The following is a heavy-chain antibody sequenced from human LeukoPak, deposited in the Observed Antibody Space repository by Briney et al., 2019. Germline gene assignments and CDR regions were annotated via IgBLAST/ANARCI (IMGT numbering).Heavy chain of an antibody. CDR1: GGSFSDYY. D-gene: IGHD6-19*01. J-gene: IGHJ4*02. Sequence: SETLSLTCAVYGGSFSDYYWTWIRQPPGKGLEWIGEINHSGSTNYNPSLKSRVTISVDTSKNQFSLKLSSVTAADTAVYYCARADSSGWYFDYWGQGTLVTVSS. CDR2: INHSGST. V-gene: IGHV4-34*01. CDR3: ARADSSGWYFDY.